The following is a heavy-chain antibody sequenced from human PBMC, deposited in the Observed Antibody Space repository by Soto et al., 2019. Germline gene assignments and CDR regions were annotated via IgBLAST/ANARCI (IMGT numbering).Heavy chain of an antibody. V-gene: IGHV4-39*01. D-gene: IGHD3-16*01. J-gene: IGHJ4*02. Sequence: SETLSLTCTVSGGSISSSSYYWGWIRQPPGKGLEWIGSIYYSGSTYYNPSLKSRVTISVDTSKNQFSLKLSSVTAADTAVYYCARQEYEYYFDYWGQGTLVTVSS. CDR2: IYYSGST. CDR1: GGSISSSSYY. CDR3: ARQEYEYYFDY.